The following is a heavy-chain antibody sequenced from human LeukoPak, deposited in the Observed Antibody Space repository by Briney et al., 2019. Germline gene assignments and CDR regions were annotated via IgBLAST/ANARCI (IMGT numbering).Heavy chain of an antibody. D-gene: IGHD5-18*01. CDR3: AKASGIQLWLFGY. CDR1: GFTVSSYD. CDR2: ISGSGGST. Sequence: GGALRLSCAASGFTVSSYDMTWVRQGPGRGLEWVSAISGSGGSTYYADSVKGRFTISRDNSKNTLYLQMNSLRAEDTAVYYCAKASGIQLWLFGYWGQGTLVTVSS. J-gene: IGHJ4*02. V-gene: IGHV3-23*01.